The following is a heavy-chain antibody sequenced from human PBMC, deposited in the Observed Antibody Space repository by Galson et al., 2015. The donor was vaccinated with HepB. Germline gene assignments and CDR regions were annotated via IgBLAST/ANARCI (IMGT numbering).Heavy chain of an antibody. V-gene: IGHV4-39*01. J-gene: IGHJ5*02. CDR2: IYYSGNT. CDR1: GGSIASSSYY. CDR3: ARGCKDDYNYGGRFDP. D-gene: IGHD5-24*01. Sequence: SETLSLTCSVPGGSIASSSYYWGWIRQPLGKGPEWIESIYYSGNTYYSPSLKSRVTISVDTSKNLFFLKLTSVTAADTALYYCARGCKDDYNYGGRFDPWGQGILVTVSS.